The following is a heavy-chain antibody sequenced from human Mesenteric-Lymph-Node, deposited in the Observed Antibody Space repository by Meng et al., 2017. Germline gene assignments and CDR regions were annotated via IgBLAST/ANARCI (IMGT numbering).Heavy chain of an antibody. J-gene: IGHJ4*02. V-gene: IGHV4-59*08. CDR1: GGSISSYY. CDR3: ARHPSWGTGSIHF. CDR2: IHSSGST. D-gene: IGHD1-1*01. Sequence: QVQLQESGPGLVKPSETLSLSCSGSGGSISSYYWSWIRQPPGKGLEWIAYIHSSGSTNYNPSLKSRVTMSVDTSKNQFSLNMRSVTAADTAVYYCARHPSWGTGSIHFWGQGTLVTVSS.